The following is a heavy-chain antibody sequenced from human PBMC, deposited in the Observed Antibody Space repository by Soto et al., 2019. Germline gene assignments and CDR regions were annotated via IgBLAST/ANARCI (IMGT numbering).Heavy chain of an antibody. D-gene: IGHD3-10*01. CDR3: ARARVRGVIGDAFDI. CDR2: IIPIFGTA. Sequence: SPVKVSWKASGGSISSYAISCVRQAHGQGLEWMGGIIPIFGTANYAQKFQGRVTITADESTSTAYMELSGLRSEDTAVYYCARARVRGVIGDAFDIWGQGTMVTVPS. CDR1: GGSISSYA. J-gene: IGHJ3*02. V-gene: IGHV1-69*13.